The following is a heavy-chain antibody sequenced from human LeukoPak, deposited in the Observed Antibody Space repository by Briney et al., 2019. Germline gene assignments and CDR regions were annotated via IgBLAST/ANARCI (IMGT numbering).Heavy chain of an antibody. Sequence: ASVKVSGKASGSTFTSCDINWVRQATGQGLEWMGWMNPNSGNTGYGQSFQGRITMTRDISIGTAYMELSNLTSEDTAIYYCTRGSSGRRDNWGQGTLVTVSA. CDR3: TRGSSGRRDN. CDR1: GSTFTSCD. J-gene: IGHJ4*02. CDR2: MNPNSGNT. V-gene: IGHV1-8*01. D-gene: IGHD6-19*01.